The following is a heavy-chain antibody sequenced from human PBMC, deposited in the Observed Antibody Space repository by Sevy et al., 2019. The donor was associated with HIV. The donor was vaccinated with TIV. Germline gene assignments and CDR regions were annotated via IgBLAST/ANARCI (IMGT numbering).Heavy chain of an antibody. CDR3: ARDLGVTSSSSDFDY. CDR1: GFTFSSYN. D-gene: IGHD6-6*01. J-gene: IGHJ4*02. V-gene: IGHV3-48*02. Sequence: GGSLRLSCAASGFTFSSYNMNWVRQAPGKGLEWVSYISSSSSTIYYADSVKGRFTISRDNAKNSLYLQMNSLRDEDTAVYYCARDLGVTSSSSDFDYWGQGTLVTVSS. CDR2: ISSSSSTI.